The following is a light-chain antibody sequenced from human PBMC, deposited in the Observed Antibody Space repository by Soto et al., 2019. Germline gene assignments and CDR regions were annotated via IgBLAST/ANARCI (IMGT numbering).Light chain of an antibody. J-gene: IGKJ5*01. CDR2: LGS. CDR1: QILLHSNGYNY. V-gene: IGKV2-28*01. Sequence: DSVMTQSPLSRPVTPGGPASIACRSSQILLHSNGYNYLDWYLQKPGQSPQLLIYLGSNRASGVPDRFSGSGSGTDFTLKISRVEAEDVGVYYCMQALQTPITFGQGTRLEI. CDR3: MQALQTPIT.